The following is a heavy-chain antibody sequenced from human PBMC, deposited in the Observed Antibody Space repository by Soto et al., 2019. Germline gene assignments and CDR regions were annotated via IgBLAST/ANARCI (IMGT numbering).Heavy chain of an antibody. Sequence: QVQLVQSGAEVKKPGASVRVSCKASGYTFTSYYIHWVRQAPGQGLEWMAIVSPTGGSTNYAQKFRGRVTVTFDTSTSTVFMELNSLRYEDTAVYYCARPVAAGDSWGQGTLVTVSS. CDR1: GYTFTSYY. CDR2: VSPTGGST. J-gene: IGHJ4*02. D-gene: IGHD6-25*01. CDR3: ARPVAAGDS. V-gene: IGHV1-46*03.